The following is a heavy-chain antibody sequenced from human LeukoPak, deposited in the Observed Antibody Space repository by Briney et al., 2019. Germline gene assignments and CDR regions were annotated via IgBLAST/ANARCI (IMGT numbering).Heavy chain of an antibody. D-gene: IGHD3-10*01. CDR1: GGSISSYY. CDR3: ARGDTMVRNYDAFDI. CDR2: IYYSGST. J-gene: IGHJ3*02. Sequence: SETLSLTCTVSGGSISSYYWSWIRQPPGKGLEWIGYIYYSGSTNYNPSLMSRVTISVDTSKNQFSLKLSSVTAADTAVYYCARGDTMVRNYDAFDIWGQGTMVTVSS. V-gene: IGHV4-59*01.